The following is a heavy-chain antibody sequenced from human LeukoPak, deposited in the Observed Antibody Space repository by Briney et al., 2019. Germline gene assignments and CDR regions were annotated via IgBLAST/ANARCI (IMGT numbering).Heavy chain of an antibody. D-gene: IGHD3-22*01. V-gene: IGHV4-61*08. J-gene: IGHJ3*02. CDR1: GFSLSTSGMC. Sequence: GSGPTLVKPTQTLTLTCTFSGFSLSTSGMCVSWIRQPPGKGLEWIGYIYYSGSTNYNPSLKSRVTISVDTSKNQFSLKLSSVTAADTAVYYCARAGYYDSSGYYIDAFDIWGQGTMVTVSS. CDR2: IYYSGST. CDR3: ARAGYYDSSGYYIDAFDI.